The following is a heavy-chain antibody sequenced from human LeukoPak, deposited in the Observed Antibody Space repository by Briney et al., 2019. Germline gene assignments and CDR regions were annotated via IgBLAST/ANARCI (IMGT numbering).Heavy chain of an antibody. CDR2: IIPILGIA. CDR1: GGTFSSYA. D-gene: IGHD2-8*02. CDR3: ARGRYCTATVCWGGDAFDI. Sequence: SVKVSCKASGGTFSSYAISWVRQAPGQGLEWMGRIIPILGIANYAQKFQGRVTITADKSTSTAYMELSSLRSGDTAVYYCARGRYCTATVCWGGDAFDIWGQGTVVTVSS. V-gene: IGHV1-69*04. J-gene: IGHJ3*02.